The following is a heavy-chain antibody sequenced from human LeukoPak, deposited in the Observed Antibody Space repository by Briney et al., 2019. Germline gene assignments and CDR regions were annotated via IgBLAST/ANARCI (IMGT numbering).Heavy chain of an antibody. Sequence: ASVKVSCKASGYTFTSYYMHWVRQVPGQGLEWMGWINPNSGGTNYAQKFQGWVTMTRDTSISTAYMDLNRLTSDDTAVYYCVRGLINDHDFDYWGQGTVVTVSS. D-gene: IGHD1-14*01. J-gene: IGHJ4*02. CDR1: GYTFTSYY. CDR3: VRGLINDHDFDY. CDR2: INPNSGGT. V-gene: IGHV1-2*04.